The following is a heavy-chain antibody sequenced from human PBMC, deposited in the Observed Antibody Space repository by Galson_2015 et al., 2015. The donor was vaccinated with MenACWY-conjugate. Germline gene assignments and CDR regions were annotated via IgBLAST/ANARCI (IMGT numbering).Heavy chain of an antibody. CDR1: GFTSSTFG. D-gene: IGHD3-3*01. CDR2: ISTSGSRT. Sequence: SLRLSCAVSGFTSSTFGMSWVRQAPGKGLEWVAAISTSGSRTYYADSVKGRFTISRDNSDNTLYLQMNSLRAADTAVYYCAKASFGVTIGEVFAFDSWGQGTMITVSS. J-gene: IGHJ3*01. V-gene: IGHV3-23*01. CDR3: AKASFGVTIGEVFAFDS.